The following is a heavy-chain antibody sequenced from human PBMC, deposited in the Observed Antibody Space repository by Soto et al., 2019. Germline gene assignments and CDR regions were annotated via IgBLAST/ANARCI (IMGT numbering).Heavy chain of an antibody. Sequence: QVQLVQSGAEVKKPGASVKVSCKASGYTFTSYDINWVRQATGQGLEWMGWMNPNSGNTGYAQKSQGRXXVXRXTSISTAYMELSSLRSEHPAVYYCARLWELLDPFDYWGQGTLVTVSS. D-gene: IGHD1-26*01. CDR2: MNPNSGNT. V-gene: IGHV1-8*01. CDR1: GYTFTSYD. J-gene: IGHJ4*02. CDR3: ARLWELLDPFDY.